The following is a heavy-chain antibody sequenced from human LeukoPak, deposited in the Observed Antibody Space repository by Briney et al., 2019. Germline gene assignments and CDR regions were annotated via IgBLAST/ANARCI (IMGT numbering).Heavy chain of an antibody. J-gene: IGHJ6*03. CDR2: IFYSGST. CDR1: SGSISTSNYY. CDR3: ARGAGSERSYYYYYYMDV. D-gene: IGHD3-10*01. V-gene: IGHV4-39*07. Sequence: PSETLSLTCTVSSGSISTSNYYWGWVRQPPGKALEWIGNIFYSGSTYYSPSLKSRVTISLDTSRNQFSLKLSSVTAADTAVYYCARGAGSERSYYYYYYMDVWGKGTTVTISS.